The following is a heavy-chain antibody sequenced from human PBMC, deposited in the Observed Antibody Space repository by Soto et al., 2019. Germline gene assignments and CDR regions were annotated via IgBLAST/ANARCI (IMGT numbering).Heavy chain of an antibody. V-gene: IGHV1-69*02. D-gene: IGHD3-22*01. CDR3: AGGGDGSGSESVFDV. Sequence: QVHLVQSGAVVKKPGSSMTVSCKTSGATFSTYPITWVRQAPGQGLEWMGRTIPILAITDYAQKFQGRVTITADRSTTTAYMELTSLKFEDTAVYYCAGGGDGSGSESVFDVWGQGTMVTVSS. CDR2: TIPILAIT. CDR1: GATFSTYP. J-gene: IGHJ3*01.